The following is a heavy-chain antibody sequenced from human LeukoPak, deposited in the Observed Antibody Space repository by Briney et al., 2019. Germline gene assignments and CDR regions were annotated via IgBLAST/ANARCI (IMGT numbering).Heavy chain of an antibody. CDR1: GFTFSSYA. CDR3: AKVGMAADGYYFDY. D-gene: IGHD6-13*01. V-gene: IGHV3-23*01. J-gene: IGHJ4*02. CDR2: ISDSGGST. Sequence: GGSLTLSCAASGFTFSSYAMSWVRQAPGKGLEWVSAISDSGGSTYYADSVKRRFTISRDKSKNTLYLQMNSLRAEHTAVYYCAKVGMAADGYYFDYWGQGTLVTVSS.